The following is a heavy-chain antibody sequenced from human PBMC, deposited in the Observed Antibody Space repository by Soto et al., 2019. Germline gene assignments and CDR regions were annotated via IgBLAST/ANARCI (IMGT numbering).Heavy chain of an antibody. J-gene: IGHJ6*02. CDR3: ARDRGGYDRLYYYHGMDV. V-gene: IGHV3-11*06. CDR2: ISSSSGST. CDR1: GFTFSDYY. D-gene: IGHD5-12*01. Sequence: PGGSLRLSCAASGFTFSDYYMSWIRQAPGKGLEYISYISSSSGSTNYADSVKCRFTISRDNAKNSLYLQMSSLRGEDTAVYYCARDRGGYDRLYYYHGMDVWGQGTTVTVSS.